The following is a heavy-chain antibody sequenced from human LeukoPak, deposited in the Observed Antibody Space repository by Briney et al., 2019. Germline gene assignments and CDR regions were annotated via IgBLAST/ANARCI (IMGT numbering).Heavy chain of an antibody. V-gene: IGHV1-69*02. D-gene: IGHD3-3*01. J-gene: IGHJ4*02. CDR2: IISILGIA. CDR1: GGTFSSYT. Sequence: SVKVSCKASGGTFSSYTISWVRQAPGQGLEWMGRIISILGIANYAQKFQGRVTITADKSTSTAYMELSSLRSEDTAVYYCARSWNYDFWSGFYYWGQGTLVTVSS. CDR3: ARSWNYDFWSGFYY.